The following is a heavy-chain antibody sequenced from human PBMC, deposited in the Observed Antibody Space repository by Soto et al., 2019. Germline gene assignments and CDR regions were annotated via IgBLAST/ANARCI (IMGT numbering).Heavy chain of an antibody. V-gene: IGHV3-49*03. CDR3: TRYTYTSRYSYLGMDV. J-gene: IGHJ6*02. D-gene: IGHD2-2*01. CDR2: IRSKAYGETT. Sequence: PGGSLRLSCTCFGFTFGDYAISWSRQAPGKGLEWVGVIRSKAYGETTDYGASVKGRFTILRDDSKSIAYLQLNGLQSEDTGVYYCTRYTYTSRYSYLGMDVWGHGTAVTVSS. CDR1: GFTFGDYA.